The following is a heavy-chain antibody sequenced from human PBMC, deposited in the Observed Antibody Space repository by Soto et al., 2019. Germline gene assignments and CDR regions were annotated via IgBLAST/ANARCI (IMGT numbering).Heavy chain of an antibody. CDR1: GYTFTSYD. CDR3: ARGAYDSSGYDDY. CDR2: MNPNRGNT. D-gene: IGHD3-22*01. J-gene: IGHJ4*02. V-gene: IGHV1-8*01. Sequence: QVQLVQSGAEVKKPGASVKVSCKASGYTFTSYDINWVRQATGQGLEWMGWMNPNRGNTGHAQKFQGRVTMTMNTSISTAYMELSSLRSEDTAVYYGARGAYDSSGYDDYWGQGTLVTVSS.